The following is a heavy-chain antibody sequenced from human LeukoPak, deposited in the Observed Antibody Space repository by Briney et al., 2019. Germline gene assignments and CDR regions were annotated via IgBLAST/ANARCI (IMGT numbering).Heavy chain of an antibody. J-gene: IGHJ4*02. D-gene: IGHD3-22*01. Sequence: ASVKVSCKASGYTLTSYYMHWVRQAPGQGLEWMGWINPNSAGTNYAQKFQGRVTMTRDTSISTAYMELSRLRSDDTAVYYCARDLLGHDSSSYYYYFDYWGQGTLVTVSS. CDR1: GYTLTSYY. CDR2: INPNSAGT. CDR3: ARDLLGHDSSSYYYYFDY. V-gene: IGHV1-2*02.